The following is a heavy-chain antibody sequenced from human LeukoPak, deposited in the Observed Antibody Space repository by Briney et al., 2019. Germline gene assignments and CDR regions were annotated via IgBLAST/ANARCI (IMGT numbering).Heavy chain of an antibody. D-gene: IGHD3-10*01. V-gene: IGHV3-7*01. CDR1: GFTFSSYW. Sequence: GGSLRLSCAASGFTFSSYWMSWVRQAPGKGLEWVANKKQDGSEKYYVDSVKGRFTISRDNAKNSLYLQMNSLRAEDTAVYYCARDSTYYYGSGSYPFFDYWGQGTLVTVSS. CDR3: ARDSTYYYGSGSYPFFDY. CDR2: KKQDGSEK. J-gene: IGHJ4*02.